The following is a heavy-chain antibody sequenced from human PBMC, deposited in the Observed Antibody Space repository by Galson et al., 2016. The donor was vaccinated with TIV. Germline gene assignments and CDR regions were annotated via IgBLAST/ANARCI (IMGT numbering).Heavy chain of an antibody. Sequence: QSGAEVKKPGESLKISCKGSGYRFSSYWIGWVRQRPGKGLEWLGIIFPDDSDTRYSPSLEGQVTFSADKSIRTAYLQWSSLKASDTAIYYCARHFRYSDSSGYHYFDSWGLGTMVTVSS. V-gene: IGHV5-51*01. J-gene: IGHJ4*02. D-gene: IGHD3-22*01. CDR3: ARHFRYSDSSGYHYFDS. CDR2: IFPDDSDT. CDR1: GYRFSSYW.